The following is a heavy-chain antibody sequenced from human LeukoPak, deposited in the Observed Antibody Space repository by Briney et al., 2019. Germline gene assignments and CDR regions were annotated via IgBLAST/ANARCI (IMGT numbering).Heavy chain of an antibody. Sequence: PGGSLRLSCAASGFSVSNNYMTWVRQAPGKGLEWDSVIYSHGSTHYGDSVRGRFTISRDNSKNTFYLQMNSLKDEDTAVYYCARGEILTGPFDYWGQGTLVTVSS. CDR3: ARGEILTGPFDY. D-gene: IGHD3-9*01. CDR2: IYSHGST. J-gene: IGHJ4*02. CDR1: GFSVSNNY. V-gene: IGHV3-53*01.